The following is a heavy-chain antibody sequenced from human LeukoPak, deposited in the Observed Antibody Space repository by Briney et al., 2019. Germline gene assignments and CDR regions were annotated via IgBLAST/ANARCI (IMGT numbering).Heavy chain of an antibody. CDR3: ASPAGGDYAFDF. Sequence: ETLSLTCTVSGGSISNYYWSWLRQPPGKGLEWIGYIYYSGSTNYNPSLKSRVTISVDTSKNQFSLKLSSVTAADTAVYYCASPAGGDYAFDFWGQGAMVTVPS. J-gene: IGHJ3*01. V-gene: IGHV4-59*08. D-gene: IGHD2-21*02. CDR2: IYYSGST. CDR1: GGSISNYY.